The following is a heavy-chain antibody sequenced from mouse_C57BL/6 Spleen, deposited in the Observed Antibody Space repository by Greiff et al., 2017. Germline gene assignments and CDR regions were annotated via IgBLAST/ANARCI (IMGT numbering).Heavy chain of an antibody. D-gene: IGHD1-1*01. J-gene: IGHJ4*01. CDR2: IDPSDSYT. CDR3: ARVYGSSDDAMDY. Sequence: QVQLQQPGAELVKPGASVTLSCKASGYTFTSYWMQWVKQRPGHGLEWIGEIDPSDSYTNYNPKFKGKATLTVDTSSSTAYRQIRSLTSEYAAVYYCARVYGSSDDAMDYWGQGTSVTVSS. V-gene: IGHV1-50*01. CDR1: GYTFTSYW.